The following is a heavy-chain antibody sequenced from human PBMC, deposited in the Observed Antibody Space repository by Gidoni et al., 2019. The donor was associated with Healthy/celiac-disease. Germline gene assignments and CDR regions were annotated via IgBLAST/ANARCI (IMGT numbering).Heavy chain of an antibody. Sequence: EVQLLESGGGLVQPGGSLRLSCAASGFTFSSYAMSWVRQAPVKGLEWVSAISGSGGSTYYADSVKRRFTISRDNSKNTLYLQMNSLRAEDTAVYYCAKRVGAPWAFDIWGQGTMVTVSS. J-gene: IGHJ3*02. V-gene: IGHV3-23*01. CDR2: ISGSGGST. D-gene: IGHD1-26*01. CDR1: GFTFSSYA. CDR3: AKRVGAPWAFDI.